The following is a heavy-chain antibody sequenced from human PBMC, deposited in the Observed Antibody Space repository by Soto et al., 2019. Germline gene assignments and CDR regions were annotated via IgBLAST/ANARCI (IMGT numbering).Heavy chain of an antibody. CDR3: ARRSGTTPYYFDH. CDR2: IYQSGTS. J-gene: IGHJ4*02. D-gene: IGHD1-7*01. CDR1: SGSISSSNW. Sequence: PSETLSLTCAVSSGSISSSNWWSWVRQSPGKGLEWIGEIYQSGTSYYNPSLKSRVTISLDKSKNQFSLKLNSVTAADTAVYFCARRSGTTPYYFDHWGQGTLVTVSS. V-gene: IGHV4-4*02.